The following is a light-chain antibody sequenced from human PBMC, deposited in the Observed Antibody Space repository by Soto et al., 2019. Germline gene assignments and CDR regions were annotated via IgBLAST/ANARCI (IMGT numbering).Light chain of an antibody. J-gene: IGLJ2*01. V-gene: IGLV1-40*01. CDR3: QSYESSLSGWI. CDR2: GNT. CDR1: SSNIGAGYE. Sequence: QSVLTQPPSVSGAPGQRVTISCTGRSSNIGAGYEVHWYQQIPGTAPKLLIYGNTNRPSGVPDRFSASKSGTSASLAITGFQAEDEADYYCQSYESSLSGWIFGGGTQLTVL.